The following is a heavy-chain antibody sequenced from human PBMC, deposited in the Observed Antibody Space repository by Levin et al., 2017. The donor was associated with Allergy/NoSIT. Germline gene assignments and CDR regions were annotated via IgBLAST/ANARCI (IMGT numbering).Heavy chain of an antibody. CDR3: ARGLLGAGNDAFDV. D-gene: IGHD1-26*01. Sequence: SCAASGFTFSKYNMNWVRQAPGKGLEWVASITTTSEYIYYSDSLKGRFTISRDNAKNSLYLQMVSLRADDTALYYCARGLLGAGNDAFDVWGQGTKVTVSS. CDR1: GFTFSKYN. V-gene: IGHV3-21*01. CDR2: ITTTSEYI. J-gene: IGHJ3*01.